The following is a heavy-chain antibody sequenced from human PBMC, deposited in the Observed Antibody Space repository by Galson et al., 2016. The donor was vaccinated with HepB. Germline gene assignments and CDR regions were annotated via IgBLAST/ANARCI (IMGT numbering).Heavy chain of an antibody. CDR2: IYHSGST. D-gene: IGHD2-15*01. CDR1: GAALSINNW. CDR3: AGFALGGCGTGICSQ. J-gene: IGHJ4*02. V-gene: IGHV4-4*02. Sequence: SETLSLTCAVSGAALSINNWWSWVRQTPGKGLEWIGEIYHSGSTNYNPSLKSRVNISVDKSKNQFSLKLSSVTAADTAGYYCAGFALGGCGTGICSQWGQRSLVTVSA.